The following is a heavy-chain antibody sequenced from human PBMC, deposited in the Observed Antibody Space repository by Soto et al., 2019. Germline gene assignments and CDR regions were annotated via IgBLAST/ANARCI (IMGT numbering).Heavy chain of an antibody. V-gene: IGHV4-34*01. J-gene: IGHJ5*02. Sequence: SETLSLTCAVYGGSFSGYYWSWIRQPPGKGLEWIGEINHSGSTNYNPSLKSRVTISVDTSKNQFSLKLSSVAAADTAVYYCARRSRTIFGVVITPRFDPWGQGTLVTVSS. D-gene: IGHD3-3*01. CDR3: ARRSRTIFGVVITPRFDP. CDR2: INHSGST. CDR1: GGSFSGYY.